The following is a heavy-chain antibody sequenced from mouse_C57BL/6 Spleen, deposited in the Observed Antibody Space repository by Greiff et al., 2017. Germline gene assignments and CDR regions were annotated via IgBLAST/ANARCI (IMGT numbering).Heavy chain of an antibody. D-gene: IGHD2-5*01. CDR3: VTGYYSNYDRYFDV. Sequence: EVKLVESGGGLVQPKGSLKLSCAVSGFSFNTYAMNWVRQAPGKGLEWVARIRSTSNNYATYYADSVKDRFTISRDDSESMLYLQMNNLKTEDTAMYYCVTGYYSNYDRYFDVWGTGTTVTVSS. CDR1: GFSFNTYA. CDR2: IRSTSNNYAT. J-gene: IGHJ1*03. V-gene: IGHV10-1*01.